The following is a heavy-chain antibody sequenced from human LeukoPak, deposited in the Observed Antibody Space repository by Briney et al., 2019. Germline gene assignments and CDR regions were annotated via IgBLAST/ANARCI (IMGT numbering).Heavy chain of an antibody. V-gene: IGHV4-34*01. CDR3: ARATPATVVTPLPPYMDV. CDR2: INHSGST. J-gene: IGHJ6*03. D-gene: IGHD4-23*01. CDR1: GGSFSGYY. Sequence: SETLSLTCAVYGGSFSGYYWSWIRQPPGKGLEWIGEINHSGSTNYNPSLKSRVTISVDTSKNQFSLKLSSVTAADTAVYYCARATPATVVTPLPPYMDVWGKGTTVTVSS.